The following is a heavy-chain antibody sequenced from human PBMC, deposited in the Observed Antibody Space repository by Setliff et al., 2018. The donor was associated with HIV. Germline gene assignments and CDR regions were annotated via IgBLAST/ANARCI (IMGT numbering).Heavy chain of an antibody. CDR1: RDSINSHY. CDR3: ARDQRLPGVQPPYWYFDL. V-gene: IGHV4-59*11. J-gene: IGHJ2*01. CDR2: IYYSGST. Sequence: PSETLSLTCTVSRDSINSHYWSWIRQPPGKGLEWIGYIYYSGSTNYNPSLKSRVTMSVDASKNHISLTLTSLTAADTAVYYCARDQRLPGVQPPYWYFDLWGRGTLVTVSS. D-gene: IGHD6-25*01.